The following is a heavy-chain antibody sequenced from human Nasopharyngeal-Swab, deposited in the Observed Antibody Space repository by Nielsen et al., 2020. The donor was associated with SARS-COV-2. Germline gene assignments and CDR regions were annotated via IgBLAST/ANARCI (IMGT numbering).Heavy chain of an antibody. Sequence: ETLSLTCAASGFIITSNYMNWVRQAPGKGLEWVSVIYSGGNAYYADSVKGRFTISRDTSKNMLYLQMDSVRADDTAVYYCARDTGFCTRGSCGPFDSWGQGTLVSVSS. CDR2: IYSGGNA. CDR3: ARDTGFCTRGSCGPFDS. CDR1: GFIITSNY. D-gene: IGHD2-8*01. V-gene: IGHV3-53*01. J-gene: IGHJ4*02.